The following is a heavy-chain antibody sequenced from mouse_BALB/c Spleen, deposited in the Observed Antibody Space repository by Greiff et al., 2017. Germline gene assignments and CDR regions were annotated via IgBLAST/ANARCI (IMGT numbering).Heavy chain of an antibody. V-gene: IGHV5-9-3*01. CDR1: GFTFSSYA. J-gene: IGHJ3*01. CDR2: ISSGGSYT. Sequence: EVQRVESGGGLVKPGGSLKLSCAASGFTFSSYAMSWVRQTPEKRLEWVATISSGGSYTYYPDSVKGRFTISRDNAKNTLYLQMSSLRSEDTAMYYCARGGDYDFAYWGQGTLVTVSA. D-gene: IGHD2-4*01. CDR3: ARGGDYDFAY.